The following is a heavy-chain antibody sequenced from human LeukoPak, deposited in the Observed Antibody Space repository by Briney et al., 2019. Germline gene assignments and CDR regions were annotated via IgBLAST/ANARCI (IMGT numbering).Heavy chain of an antibody. CDR1: GYTFTGYY. D-gene: IGHD3-9*01. CDR3: AKDEYYDILTGYVDV. J-gene: IGHJ6*04. CDR2: INPNSGGT. Sequence: GASVKVSCKASGYTFTGYYMHWVRQAPGQGLEWMGWINPNSGGTNYAQKFQGRVTMTRDTSISTAYMELSRLRSDDTAVYYCAKDEYYDILTGYVDVWGKGTTVTISS. V-gene: IGHV1-2*02.